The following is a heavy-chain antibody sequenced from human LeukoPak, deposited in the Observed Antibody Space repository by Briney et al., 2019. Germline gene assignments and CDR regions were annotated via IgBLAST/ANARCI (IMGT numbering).Heavy chain of an antibody. CDR3: ARVSGESSWAVDY. CDR1: GYTFSSYA. CDR2: IIPILGIA. V-gene: IGHV1-69*04. J-gene: IGHJ4*02. D-gene: IGHD6-13*01. Sequence: PVASVKVSCKASGYTFSSYAISWVRQAPGQGLEWMGRIIPILGIANYAQKFQGRVTITADKSTSTAYMELSSLRSEDTAVYYCARVSGESSWAVDYWGQGTLVTVSS.